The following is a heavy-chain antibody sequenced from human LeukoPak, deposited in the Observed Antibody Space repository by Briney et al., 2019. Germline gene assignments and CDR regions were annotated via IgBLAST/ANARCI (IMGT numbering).Heavy chain of an antibody. CDR2: IYPGDSET. D-gene: IGHD3-10*01. V-gene: IGHV5-51*01. CDR1: GYIFTTYR. Sequence: GESLKISCKGSGYIFTTYRIGWVRQMPGKGLEWMGIIYPGDSETTYGPSFQGLVTISADKSINTAYLQWSSLKASDTAIYYCARAMYGSNIYYVFDFWGQGTLVTVSS. CDR3: ARAMYGSNIYYVFDF. J-gene: IGHJ4*02.